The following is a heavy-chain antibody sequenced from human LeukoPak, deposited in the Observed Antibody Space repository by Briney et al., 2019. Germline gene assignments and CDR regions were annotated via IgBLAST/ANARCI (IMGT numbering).Heavy chain of an antibody. D-gene: IGHD1-20*01. CDR2: IKRDGSEK. J-gene: IGHJ4*02. Sequence: GGSLRLSCAASSFTFNTYWMSWVRQAPGKGLEWVATIKRDGSEKYYVDPVKGRFTISRDNAKNSLYLQMNSLRAEDTAVYYCARPVPTRYNWNYFDYWGQGTLVTVSS. CDR1: SFTFNTYW. V-gene: IGHV3-7*01. CDR3: ARPVPTRYNWNYFDY.